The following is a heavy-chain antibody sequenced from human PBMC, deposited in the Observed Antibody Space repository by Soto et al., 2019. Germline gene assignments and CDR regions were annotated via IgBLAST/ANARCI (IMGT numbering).Heavy chain of an antibody. CDR1: GGSFSDYY. Sequence: QVQLQQGGAGLLKSWETLSLTCTVYGGSFSDYYWNWIRQSPGKGLEWIGEVTHRGTTNYNPSLTSRVTISRDTSKGQFSLTLTSVTAADTAVYYCARGRLGPSGYDLDYWGQGTLVTVSS. CDR3: ARGRLGPSGYDLDY. D-gene: IGHD5-12*01. J-gene: IGHJ4*02. V-gene: IGHV4-34*01. CDR2: VTHRGTT.